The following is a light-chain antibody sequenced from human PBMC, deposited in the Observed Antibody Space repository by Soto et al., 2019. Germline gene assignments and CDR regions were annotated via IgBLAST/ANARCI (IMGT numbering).Light chain of an antibody. CDR2: EVS. J-gene: IGLJ2*01. Sequence: QSALTQPPSASGSPGQSVTISCTGTSSDVGNYHYVSWYQQHPGKAPKLMIYEVSKRPSGVPDRFSGSKSGNTASLTVSGLQAEDEADYYCWSYAGNTIFVFGGGTKLTVL. V-gene: IGLV2-8*01. CDR1: SSDVGNYHY. CDR3: WSYAGNTIFV.